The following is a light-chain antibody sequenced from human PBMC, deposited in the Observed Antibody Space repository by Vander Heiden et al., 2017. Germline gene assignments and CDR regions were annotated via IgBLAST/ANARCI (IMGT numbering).Light chain of an antibody. CDR1: SSNIGSNT. CDR2: SNN. CDR3: AAWDDSLNGWV. V-gene: IGLV1-44*01. Sequence: QSVLTQPPPASGTSGQRVTISCSGSSSNIGSNTVSWYQQLPGTAPKLLIYSNNQRPSGVPDRFSGSKSGTSASLAISGLQSEDEADYYCAAWDDSLNGWVFGGGTKLTVL. J-gene: IGLJ3*02.